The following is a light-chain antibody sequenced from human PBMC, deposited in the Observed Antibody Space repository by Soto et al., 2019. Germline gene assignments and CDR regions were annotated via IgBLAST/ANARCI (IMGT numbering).Light chain of an antibody. J-gene: IGKJ4*01. Sequence: ESVLTQSPGTLSLSPGERATLSCRTSQSVGSYLAWYQHKPGQAPRLLISDASNRATGIPARFSGSGSETDFTLTISSLEPEDSAVYYCQQRSNWPSLTFGGGTKVDI. V-gene: IGKV3-11*01. CDR2: DAS. CDR3: QQRSNWPSLT. CDR1: QSVGSY.